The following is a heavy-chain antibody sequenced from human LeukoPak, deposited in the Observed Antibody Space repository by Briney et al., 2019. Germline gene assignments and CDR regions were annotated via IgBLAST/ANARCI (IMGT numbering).Heavy chain of an antibody. D-gene: IGHD3-10*02. J-gene: IGHJ6*04. CDR3: AELGITMIGGV. V-gene: IGHV3-48*04. Sequence: GGSLRLSCAASGFTFTTYWMSWVRQAPGKGLEWVSYISSSGSTIYYADSVEGRFTISRDNAKNSLYLQMNSLRAEDTAVYYCAELGITMIGGVWGKGTTVTISS. CDR1: GFTFTTYW. CDR2: ISSSGSTI.